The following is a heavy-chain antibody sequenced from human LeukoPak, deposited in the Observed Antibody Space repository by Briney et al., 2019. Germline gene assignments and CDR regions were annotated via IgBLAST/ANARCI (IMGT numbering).Heavy chain of an antibody. J-gene: IGHJ4*02. CDR1: GLTCSSYS. D-gene: IGHD3-9*01. CDR3: ARGDNYDILTGYDDY. V-gene: IGHV3-21*01. Sequence: PRGPLRRSCAASGLTCSSYSMNWVRKAPAKGLEWVSSISSSSSYIYYADSVKGRFTISRDNAKNSLYLQMNSLRAEDTAVYYCARGDNYDILTGYDDYWGQGTLVTVSS. CDR2: ISSSSSYI.